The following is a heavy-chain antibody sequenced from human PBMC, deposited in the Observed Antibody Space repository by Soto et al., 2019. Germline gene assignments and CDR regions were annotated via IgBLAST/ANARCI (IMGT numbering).Heavy chain of an antibody. CDR1: GGTFSSYT. V-gene: IGHV1-69*08. J-gene: IGHJ5*02. CDR2: IIPILGIA. D-gene: IGHD2-21*01. Sequence: HVQLVQSGAEVKKPGSSVKVSCKASGGTFSSYTISWVRQAPGQGLEWMGRIIPILGIANYAQKFQGRVTITADKSTSTAYMELSSLRSEDTAVYYCARDRDGGETLNWFDPWGQGTLVTVSS. CDR3: ARDRDGGETLNWFDP.